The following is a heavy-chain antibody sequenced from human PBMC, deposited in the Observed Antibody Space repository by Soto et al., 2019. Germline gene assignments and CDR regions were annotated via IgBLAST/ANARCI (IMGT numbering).Heavy chain of an antibody. CDR3: ARDLWVEPELYYYGMDV. V-gene: IGHV4-30-4*01. CDR2: IFYSGTT. CDR1: GDSISSADHY. J-gene: IGHJ6*02. D-gene: IGHD1-1*01. Sequence: LSLTCTVSGDSISSADHYWSWIRQTPGKGLEWTGHIFYSGTTYYNPSLKSRLTISVDTSKNHFSLRLTSVTAADTAVYYCARDLWVEPELYYYGMDVWGQGTTVTVS.